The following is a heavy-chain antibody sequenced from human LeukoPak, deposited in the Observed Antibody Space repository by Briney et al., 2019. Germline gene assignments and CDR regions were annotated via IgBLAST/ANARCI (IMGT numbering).Heavy chain of an antibody. V-gene: IGHV3-49*04. CDR3: TRGYDCSGGSCYWAEYFQH. D-gene: IGHD2-15*01. CDR2: IRSKAYGGTT. CDR1: GFAFSTHA. J-gene: IGHJ1*01. Sequence: GGSLRLSCSASGFAFSTHAMYWVRQAPVKGLEWVGFIRSKAYGGTTEYAASVKGRFTISRDDSKSIAYLQMNSLKTEDTAVYYCTRGYDCSGGSCYWAEYFQHWGQGTLVTVSS.